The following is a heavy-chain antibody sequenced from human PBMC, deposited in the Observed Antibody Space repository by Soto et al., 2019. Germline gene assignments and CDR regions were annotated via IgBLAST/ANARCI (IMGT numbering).Heavy chain of an antibody. V-gene: IGHV4-34*01. CDR1: GGSFSGYY. CDR2: INHSGST. CDR3: ARGGTGPDRYYYGMDV. J-gene: IGHJ6*02. Sequence: PSETLSLTCAVYGGSFSGYYWSWIRKPPGKGLEWIGEINHSGSTNYNPALKSRVTISVDTSKNQFSLKLSSVTAADTAVYYCARGGTGPDRYYYGMDVWGQGTTVTVSS. D-gene: IGHD1-1*01.